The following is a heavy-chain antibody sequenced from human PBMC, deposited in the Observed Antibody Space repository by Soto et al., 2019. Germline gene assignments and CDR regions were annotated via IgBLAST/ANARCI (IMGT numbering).Heavy chain of an antibody. Sequence: QVTLKESGPVLVKPTETLTLTCTVSGFSLSNARMGVSWIRQPPGKALEWLAHIFSNDEKSYSTSLKSRLTISKDTSKSLVVLTMTNMDPVDTATYYCARVYYDFWSGYPGGWFDPWGQGTLVTVSS. CDR3: ARVYYDFWSGYPGGWFDP. CDR2: IFSNDEK. V-gene: IGHV2-26*01. D-gene: IGHD3-3*01. CDR1: GFSLSNARMG. J-gene: IGHJ5*02.